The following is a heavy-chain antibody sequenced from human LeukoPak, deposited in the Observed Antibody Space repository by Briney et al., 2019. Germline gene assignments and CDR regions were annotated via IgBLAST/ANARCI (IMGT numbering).Heavy chain of an antibody. V-gene: IGHV3-15*01. CDR1: GFTFSNVW. D-gene: IGHD2-2*01. J-gene: IGHJ3*02. CDR3: AKDVRQLDAFDI. Sequence: GGSLRLSCAASGFTFSNVWMSWVRQAPGKGLEWVGRIKNKTDGETTDYAVPVKDRFTVSRDDSKATLYLEMSSLTAEDTAVYYCAKDVRQLDAFDIWGQGTMVTVSS. CDR2: IKNKTDGETT.